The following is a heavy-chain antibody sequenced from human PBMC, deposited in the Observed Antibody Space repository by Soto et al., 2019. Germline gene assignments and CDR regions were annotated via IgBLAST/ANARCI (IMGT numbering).Heavy chain of an antibody. J-gene: IGHJ5*02. D-gene: IGHD2-21*02. CDR2: IYYSGST. CDR1: GGSISSGCDF. V-gene: IGHV4-39*01. Sequence: SETLSLTCTVSGGSISSGCDFWGWIRQPPGKGLEWIGSIYYSGSTYYNPSLKSRVTVSVDTSKNQFSLKLSSVTAADTAVYYCARHPSDFWFDPWGQGTLVTVSS. CDR3: ARHPSDFWFDP.